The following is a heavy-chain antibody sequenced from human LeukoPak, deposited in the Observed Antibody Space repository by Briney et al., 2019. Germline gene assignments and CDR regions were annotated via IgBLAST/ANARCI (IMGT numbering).Heavy chain of an antibody. CDR1: GGSVRPYF. CDR2: IDYSGST. V-gene: IGHV4-59*02. Sequence: SETLSLTCTVPGGSVRPYFWNWIRQSPGKGLEWLAFIDYSGSTSYNPSLNSRATISTDTSKSQFSLRLSSVTAADTAVYYCARGDPIPSTYGDMDVWGKGTTVTVSS. D-gene: IGHD1-1*01. CDR3: ARGDPIPSTYGDMDV. J-gene: IGHJ6*03.